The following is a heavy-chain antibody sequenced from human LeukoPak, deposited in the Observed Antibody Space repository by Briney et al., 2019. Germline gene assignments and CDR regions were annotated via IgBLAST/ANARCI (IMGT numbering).Heavy chain of an antibody. Sequence: SVKVSCKASGGTFSSYAISWVRQAPGQGLEWMGGIIPIFGTANYAQKFQGRVTITADESTSAAYMELSSLRSEDTAVYYCAREERNGGYLADNWGQGTLVTVSS. V-gene: IGHV1-69*13. CDR2: IIPIFGTA. CDR3: AREERNGGYLADN. J-gene: IGHJ4*02. D-gene: IGHD3-10*01. CDR1: GGTFSSYA.